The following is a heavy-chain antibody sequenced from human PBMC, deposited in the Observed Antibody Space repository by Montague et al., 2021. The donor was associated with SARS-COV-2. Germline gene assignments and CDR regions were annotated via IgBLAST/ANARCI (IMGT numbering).Heavy chain of an antibody. CDR1: GFTFDDYA. J-gene: IGHJ4*02. D-gene: IGHD3-22*01. CDR2: ISGDGGST. Sequence: SLRLPCAASGFTFDDYAMHWVRQAPGKGLEWVSLISGDGGSTYYADSVKGRFTISRDNSKNSLYLQMNSLRTEDTALYYCAKDIVRDYYDSSGYYGGSVDYWGQGTLVTVSS. CDR3: AKDIVRDYYDSSGYYGGSVDY. V-gene: IGHV3-43*02.